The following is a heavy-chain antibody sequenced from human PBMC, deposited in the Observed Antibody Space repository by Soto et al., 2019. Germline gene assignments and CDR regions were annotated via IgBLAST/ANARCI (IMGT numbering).Heavy chain of an antibody. V-gene: IGHV1-18*01. Sequence: QVQLVQSGAEVKKPGASVKVSCKASGYTFTSYGISWVRQAPGQGLEWMGWISAYNGNTNYAQKLQGRVTMTTDTSTSTAYMELWSLRSDDTAVYYCARNDRYYYDSSGYYLLDYWGQGTLVTVSS. J-gene: IGHJ4*02. CDR3: ARNDRYYYDSSGYYLLDY. CDR1: GYTFTSYG. D-gene: IGHD3-22*01. CDR2: ISAYNGNT.